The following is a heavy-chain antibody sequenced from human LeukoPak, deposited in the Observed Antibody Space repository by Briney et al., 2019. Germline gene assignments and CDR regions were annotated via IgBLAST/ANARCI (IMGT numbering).Heavy chain of an antibody. Sequence: GGSLRLSCAASGFTVSSNYMSWVRQAPGKGLEWVSVIYSGGSTYYADSVKGRFTISRDNSKNTLYLQMNSLRAEDTAVYYCAKFSGSWPIDAFDIWGQGTMVTVSS. CDR3: AKFSGSWPIDAFDI. CDR1: GFTVSSNY. V-gene: IGHV3-66*01. CDR2: IYSGGST. J-gene: IGHJ3*02. D-gene: IGHD6-13*01.